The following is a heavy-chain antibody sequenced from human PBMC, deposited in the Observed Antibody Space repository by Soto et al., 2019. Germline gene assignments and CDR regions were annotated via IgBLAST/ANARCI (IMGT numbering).Heavy chain of an antibody. CDR3: ARGGYCSGGSCYSFDAFDI. D-gene: IGHD2-15*01. V-gene: IGHV4-4*07. Sequence: QVQLQESGPGLVKPSETLSLTCTVSGGSISSYYWSWIRQPAGKGLGWIGRIYTSGSTNYNPSLKSRVTMSVDTSKNQFSLKLSSVTAADTAVYYCARGGYCSGGSCYSFDAFDIWGQGTMVTVSS. CDR1: GGSISSYY. J-gene: IGHJ3*02. CDR2: IYTSGST.